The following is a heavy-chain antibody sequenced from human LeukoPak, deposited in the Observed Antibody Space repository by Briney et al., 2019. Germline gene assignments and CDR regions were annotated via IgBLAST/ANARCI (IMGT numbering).Heavy chain of an antibody. D-gene: IGHD6-6*01. V-gene: IGHV4-59*10. Sequence: PSETLSLTCAVYGGSFSGYYWSWIRQPAGKGLGWIGRIYISGSTNYNPSLKSRVTMSVDTSKNQFSLKLSSVTAADTAVYYRARFSSIAAAFDYWGQGTLVTVSS. J-gene: IGHJ4*02. CDR3: ARFSSIAAAFDY. CDR2: IYISGST. CDR1: GGSFSGYY.